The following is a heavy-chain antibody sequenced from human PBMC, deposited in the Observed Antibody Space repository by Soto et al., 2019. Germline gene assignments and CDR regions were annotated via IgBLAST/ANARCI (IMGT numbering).Heavy chain of an antibody. CDR3: ARGLESRGYCLDKPTWLAP. CDR1: GGTFSTYT. CDR2: IIPIFGTP. J-gene: IGHJ5*02. D-gene: IGHD2-15*01. Sequence: QVQLVQSGAEVKKPGSSVKVSCKASGGTFSTYTFSWVRQAPGQGLEWMGRIIPIFGTPYYAQNFQGRVTITADKSTSTVYMELSSLRSDDTAVYFCARGLESRGYCLDKPTWLAPWGQGTLVTVSS. V-gene: IGHV1-69*06.